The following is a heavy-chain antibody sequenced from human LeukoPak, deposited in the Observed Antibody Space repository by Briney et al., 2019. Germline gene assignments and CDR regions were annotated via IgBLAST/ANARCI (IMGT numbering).Heavy chain of an antibody. CDR3: ARDSGDSSGYYYVGDAFDI. CDR1: GGSISSYY. V-gene: IGHV4-4*07. Sequence: NPSETLSLTCTVSGGSISSYYWSWIRQPAGKGLEWIGRIYTSGSTNYNPSLKSRVTMSVDTSKNQFSLKLSSVTAADTAVYYCARDSGDSSGYYYVGDAFDIWGQGTMVTVSS. D-gene: IGHD3-22*01. J-gene: IGHJ3*02. CDR2: IYTSGST.